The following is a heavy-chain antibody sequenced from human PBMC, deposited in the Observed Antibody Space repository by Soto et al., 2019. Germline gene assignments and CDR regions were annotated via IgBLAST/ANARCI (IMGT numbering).Heavy chain of an antibody. V-gene: IGHV1-69*06. CDR1: GGTFSSYA. CDR3: ASSIAARPGGYCYYYYGMDV. Sequence: SVKVSCKASGGTFSSYAISWVRQAPGQGLEWMGGIIPIFGTANYAQKFQGRVTITADKSTSTAYMELSSLRSEDTAVYYCASSIAARPGGYCYYYYGMDVWGRGTTVTVSS. D-gene: IGHD6-6*01. CDR2: IIPIFGTA. J-gene: IGHJ6*02.